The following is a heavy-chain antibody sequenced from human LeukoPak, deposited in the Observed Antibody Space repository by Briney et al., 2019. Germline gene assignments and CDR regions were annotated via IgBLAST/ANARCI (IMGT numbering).Heavy chain of an antibody. J-gene: IGHJ4*02. D-gene: IGHD5-18*01. CDR3: AISREYSFGPY. CDR2: INHDGTVT. V-gene: IGHV3-7*05. Sequence: GGSLGLSCAASGFTFTIYWMTWVRQAPGTGLEWVANINHDGTVTQYVASVKGRFTISRDNAKRSLYLQMNSLRAEDTAMYYCAISREYSFGPYWGQGTLVTVSP. CDR1: GFTFTIYW.